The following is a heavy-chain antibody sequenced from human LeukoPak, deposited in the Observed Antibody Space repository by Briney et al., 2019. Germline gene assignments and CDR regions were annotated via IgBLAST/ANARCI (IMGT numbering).Heavy chain of an antibody. CDR1: GFSFTSYW. D-gene: IGHD5-24*01. CDR3: ARQDGPYYYVMDV. Sequence: GESLKISCQGSGFSFTSYWIGWVRQMPGQGLEWMGIIYPSDSDTRYSPSFQGQVTISADKSISTAYLQWSSLKASDTAMYYCARQDGPYYYVMDVRGQGTTVTVSS. J-gene: IGHJ6*02. CDR2: IYPSDSDT. V-gene: IGHV5-51*01.